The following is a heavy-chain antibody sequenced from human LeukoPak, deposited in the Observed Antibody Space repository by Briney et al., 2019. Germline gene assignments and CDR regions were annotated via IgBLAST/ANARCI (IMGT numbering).Heavy chain of an antibody. CDR1: GYTFTSYY. J-gene: IGHJ6*02. D-gene: IGHD2-2*02. CDR3: AREYCSSTSCYKNYYYYGMDV. V-gene: IGHV1-2*02. Sequence: ASVKVSCKASGYTFTSYYMHWVRQAPGQGLEWMGWINPNSGGTNYAQKLQGRVTMTTDTSTSTAYMELRSLRSDDTAVYYCAREYCSSTSCYKNYYYYGMDVWGQGTTVTVSS. CDR2: INPNSGGT.